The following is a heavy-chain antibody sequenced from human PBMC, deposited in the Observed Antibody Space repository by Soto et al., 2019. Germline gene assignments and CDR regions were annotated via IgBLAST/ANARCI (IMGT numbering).Heavy chain of an antibody. V-gene: IGHV4-34*01. CDR1: GGSFSGYY. D-gene: IGHD6-13*01. Sequence: SETLSLTCAVYGGSFSGYYWSWIRQPPGKGLEWIGEINHSGSTNYNPSLKSRVTISVDTSKNQFSLKLSSVTAADTAVYYCARRPPHIAAAGNNWFDPWGQGTLVTVSS. CDR2: INHSGST. CDR3: ARRPPHIAAAGNNWFDP. J-gene: IGHJ5*02.